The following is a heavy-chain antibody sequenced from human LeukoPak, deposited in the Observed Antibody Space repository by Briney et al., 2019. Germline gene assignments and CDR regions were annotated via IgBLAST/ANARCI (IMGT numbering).Heavy chain of an antibody. D-gene: IGHD6-6*01. Sequence: GASVKVSCKVSGYTLTELSMHWVRQAPGKGLEWMGGFDPEDGETIYAQKFQGRVTMTEDTSTDTAYMELRSLRSDDTAVYYCARYSSSSYYFDYWGQGTLVTVSS. CDR3: ARYSSSSYYFDY. V-gene: IGHV1-24*01. CDR2: FDPEDGET. J-gene: IGHJ4*02. CDR1: GYTLTELS.